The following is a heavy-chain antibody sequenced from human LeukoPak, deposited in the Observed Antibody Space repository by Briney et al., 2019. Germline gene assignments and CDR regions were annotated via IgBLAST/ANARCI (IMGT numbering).Heavy chain of an antibody. V-gene: IGHV3-9*01. CDR3: ARGETSYYYMDV. CDR2: ISWNTNTI. Sequence: GGSLRLSCAASGFIFDDYAMHWVRQVPGKGLEWVSGISWNTNTIDYAGSVKGRFTISRDNSKNTLYLQMNSLRAEDTAVYYCARGETSYYYMDVWGKGTTVTVSS. J-gene: IGHJ6*03. D-gene: IGHD2-2*01. CDR1: GFIFDDYA.